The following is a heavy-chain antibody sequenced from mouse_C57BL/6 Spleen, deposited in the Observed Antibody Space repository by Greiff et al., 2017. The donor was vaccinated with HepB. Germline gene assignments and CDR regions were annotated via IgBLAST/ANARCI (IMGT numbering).Heavy chain of an antibody. CDR2: ISDGGSYT. D-gene: IGHD3-2*02. CDR1: GFTFSSYA. V-gene: IGHV5-4*01. J-gene: IGHJ3*01. Sequence: EVQLVESGGGLVKPGGSLKLSCAASGFTFSSYAMSWVRQTPEKRLEWVATISDGGSYTYYPDNVKGRFTISRDNAKNNLYLQMSHLKSEDTAMYYCAREGASPSQAWFAYWGQGTLVTVSA. CDR3: AREGASPSQAWFAY.